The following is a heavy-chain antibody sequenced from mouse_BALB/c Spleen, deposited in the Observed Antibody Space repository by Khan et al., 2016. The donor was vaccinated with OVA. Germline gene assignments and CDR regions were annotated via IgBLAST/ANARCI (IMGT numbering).Heavy chain of an antibody. CDR1: DYTFTDYP. Sequence: QVQLQQSGPELVRPGVSVKISCKGPDYTFTDYPMHWVQQSHVKSLEWIGAVSTNSGTTNYNQKFKGKAIMTVDKSSSTAYMELARLTSEDSAIYYCARYDGYSLFAYWGQGTLVTVSA. CDR3: ARYDGYSLFAY. V-gene: IGHV1S137*01. CDR2: VSTNSGTT. D-gene: IGHD2-3*01. J-gene: IGHJ3*01.